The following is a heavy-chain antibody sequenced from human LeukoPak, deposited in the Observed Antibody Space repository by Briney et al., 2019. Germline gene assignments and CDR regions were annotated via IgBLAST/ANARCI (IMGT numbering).Heavy chain of an antibody. CDR1: GASLSSSSYY. CDR3: ARDVGVAGYYYGMDV. D-gene: IGHD6-19*01. Sequence: SETLSLTCTVSGASLSSSSYYWGWIRQPPGKGLEWIGTIYYSGSTDYNPSLKGRVTMSVDTSKNQFSLKLSSVTAADTAVYYCARDVGVAGYYYGMDVWGQGTTVTVSS. V-gene: IGHV4-39*07. J-gene: IGHJ6*02. CDR2: IYYSGST.